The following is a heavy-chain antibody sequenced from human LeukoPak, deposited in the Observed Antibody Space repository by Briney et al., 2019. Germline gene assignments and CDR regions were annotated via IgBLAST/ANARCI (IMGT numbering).Heavy chain of an antibody. CDR3: ARDLGSYLYYYYYMDV. Sequence: GASVKVSCKASGYTFTSYGISWVRQAPGQGLEWMGWISAYNGNTNYAQKLQGRVTMTTDTSTSTAYMELSRLRSDDTAVYYCARDLGSYLYYYYYMDVWGKGTTVTVSS. CDR1: GYTFTSYG. J-gene: IGHJ6*03. D-gene: IGHD3-16*01. CDR2: ISAYNGNT. V-gene: IGHV1-18*01.